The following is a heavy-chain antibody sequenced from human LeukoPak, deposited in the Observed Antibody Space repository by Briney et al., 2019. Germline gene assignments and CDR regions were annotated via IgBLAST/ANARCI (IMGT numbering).Heavy chain of an antibody. CDR1: GYTLTELS. D-gene: IGHD5-24*01. Sequence: VASVKVSCKVSGYTLTELSMHWVRQAPGKGLEWMGGFDPEDGETIYAQKFQGRVTMTEDTSTDAAYMELSSLRSEDTAVYYCATDLDVGVATMMNYWGQGTLVTVSS. J-gene: IGHJ4*02. V-gene: IGHV1-24*01. CDR3: ATDLDVGVATMMNY. CDR2: FDPEDGET.